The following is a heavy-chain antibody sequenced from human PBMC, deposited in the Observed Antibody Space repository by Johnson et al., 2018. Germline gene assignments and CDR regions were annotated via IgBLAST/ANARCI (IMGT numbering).Heavy chain of an antibody. CDR2: IWYDGGNK. V-gene: IGHV3-33*01. CDR3: GRARSWGIQLYYYYYGMDV. D-gene: IGHD5-18*01. Sequence: VRLVESGGGVVQPGRSLRLSCAASGFTFSSYGMHWVRQAPGKGLEWVAVIWYDGGNKYDADSVKGRFTISRDNSKNKLYLQMNSLRAEDTAVYYCGRARSWGIQLYYYYYGMDVWGQGTTVTVS. CDR1: GFTFSSYG. J-gene: IGHJ6*02.